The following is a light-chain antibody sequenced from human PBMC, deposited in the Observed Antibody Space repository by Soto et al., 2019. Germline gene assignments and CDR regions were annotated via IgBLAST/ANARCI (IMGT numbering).Light chain of an antibody. V-gene: IGLV2-14*03. Sequence: QSALTPPASASGSPGQSITISGTGTSIAVGGYNYVSWSQQHPGKAPKILISEVSNRPSGVSNRFSGSKSGNTDSLTISGLQAEDEADYYCSSYTASSTLVFGTGTKVTVL. CDR1: SIAVGGYNY. J-gene: IGLJ1*01. CDR3: SSYTASSTLV. CDR2: EVS.